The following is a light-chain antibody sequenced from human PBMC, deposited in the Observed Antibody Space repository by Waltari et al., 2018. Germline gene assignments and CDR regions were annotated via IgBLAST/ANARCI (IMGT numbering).Light chain of an antibody. CDR3: QQLNSYPFT. Sequence: IQLTQSPFSLSASVGDRVTITCRASQGISSYLAWYQQKQGKAPKLLIYAASTLQSGVPSRFGGSGSGTDFTLTISSLQPEDFATYYCQQLNSYPFTVGPGTKVDIK. CDR1: QGISSY. CDR2: AAS. V-gene: IGKV1-9*01. J-gene: IGKJ3*01.